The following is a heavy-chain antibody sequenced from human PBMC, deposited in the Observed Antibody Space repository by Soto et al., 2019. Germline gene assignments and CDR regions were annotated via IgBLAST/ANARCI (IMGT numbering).Heavy chain of an antibody. Sequence: PGGSLRLSCVASGFFFRDFGMHWVRQAPGKGLEWVSVIWYDGSNTYQGESVKGRFTMSRDISKNTLYLQMDSLRAEDTAVYYCAKDPLGYCSGGSCYSWYFQHWGQGTLVTVSS. CDR3: AKDPLGYCSGGSCYSWYFQH. CDR1: GFFFRDFG. J-gene: IGHJ1*01. D-gene: IGHD2-15*01. V-gene: IGHV3-33*06. CDR2: IWYDGSNT.